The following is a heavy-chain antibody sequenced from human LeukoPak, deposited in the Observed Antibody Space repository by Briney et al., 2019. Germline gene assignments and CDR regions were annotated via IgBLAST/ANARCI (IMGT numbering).Heavy chain of an antibody. Sequence: SENLSLTCAISGGSFSGYFWSWIRQPPGKGLEWMGEINHRGNTDYNPSLESRVAISVDSSKSQFSLQLSSVTAAGTAVYYCARESFHYDRAFDYWGQGSLVTVSS. CDR1: GGSFSGYF. V-gene: IGHV4-34*01. CDR2: INHRGNT. CDR3: ARESFHYDRAFDY. D-gene: IGHD3-10*02. J-gene: IGHJ4*02.